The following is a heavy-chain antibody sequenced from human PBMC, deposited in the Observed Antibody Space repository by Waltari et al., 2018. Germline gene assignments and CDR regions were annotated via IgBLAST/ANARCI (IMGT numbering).Heavy chain of an antibody. J-gene: IGHJ3*02. V-gene: IGHV1-69*12. CDR1: GGTFSSYA. CDR2: IIPTFGKA. Sequence: QVQLVQSGAEVKKPGSSVKVSCKASGGTFSSYAISWVRQAPGQGLEWMRGIIPTFGKANYAQKVQGRVTITADESTSTAYMELSSLSSEDTALYYCAGEPRRGDAFDIWGEGTMVTVSA. CDR3: AGEPRRGDAFDI.